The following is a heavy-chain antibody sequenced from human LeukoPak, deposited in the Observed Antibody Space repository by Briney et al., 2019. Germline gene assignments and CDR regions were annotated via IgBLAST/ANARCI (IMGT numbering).Heavy chain of an antibody. V-gene: IGHV3-9*01. CDR3: AKEGDGYH. Sequence: PGGSLRLSCAASGFTFDDYAMHWVRQAPGKGLEWVSGISWNSGSIGYADSVKGRFTISRDNAKNSLYLQMNSLRTEDTALYYCAKEGDGYHWGQGTMVTASS. CDR2: ISWNSGSI. J-gene: IGHJ3*01. D-gene: IGHD5-24*01. CDR1: GFTFDDYA.